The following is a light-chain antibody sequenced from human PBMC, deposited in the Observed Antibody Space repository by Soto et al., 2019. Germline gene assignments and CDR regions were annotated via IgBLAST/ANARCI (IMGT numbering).Light chain of an antibody. CDR1: SSYVGSYNL. CDR2: EVS. Sequence: SVLTQPSSVSGSPGQSITLSCPGTSSYVGSYNLVSWYQQHPGKAPKLMIYEVSKRPSGVSNRFSGSKSGNTASLTISGLQAEDEADYYCCSYAGSSTYVFGTGTKVTVL. CDR3: CSYAGSSTYV. J-gene: IGLJ1*01. V-gene: IGLV2-23*02.